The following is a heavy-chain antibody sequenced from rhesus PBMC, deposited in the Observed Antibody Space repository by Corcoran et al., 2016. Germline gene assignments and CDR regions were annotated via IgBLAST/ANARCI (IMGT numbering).Heavy chain of an antibody. CDR1: GYTFTDYY. Sequence: QVQLVQSGAEVKKPGSSVKVSCKASGYTFTDYYIHWVRQAPRQGLDWLGWINPYNDTTKYAQKFQGGVTMTRDTSTSTAYMGLSSLRSEDTAVYYCARLMEVADVWGPGVLVTVSS. D-gene: IGHD2-33*01. J-gene: IGHJ5-1*01. CDR2: INPYNDTT. V-gene: IGHV1S2*01. CDR3: ARLMEVADV.